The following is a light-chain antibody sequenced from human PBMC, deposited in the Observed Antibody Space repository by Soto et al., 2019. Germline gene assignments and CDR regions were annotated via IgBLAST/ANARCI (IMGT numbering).Light chain of an antibody. J-gene: IGLJ1*01. CDR3: AAWDDSLSGNV. Sequence: QSVLTQPPSASGTPGQRVTISCSGSSSNIGSNYVYWYQQLPGTAPKLLIYRNNQRPSGVPDRFSGSESGTSASLAISGLRSEDEADYYCAAWDDSLSGNVFGTGTKLTVL. V-gene: IGLV1-47*01. CDR1: SSNIGSNY. CDR2: RNN.